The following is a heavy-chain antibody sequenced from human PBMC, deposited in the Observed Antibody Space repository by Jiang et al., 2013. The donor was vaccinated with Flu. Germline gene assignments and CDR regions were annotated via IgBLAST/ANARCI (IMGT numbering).Heavy chain of an antibody. CDR3: AIEAGYREFHYYYNGMNV. CDR2: ISGSGSST. V-gene: IGHV3-23*01. J-gene: IGHJ6*02. D-gene: IGHD3-10*01. Sequence: QLLESGGGVLQPGGSLRLSCAASGFTFSTYAMTWVRRAPGKGLEWLSGISGSGSSTYYADSVKGRFTISRDNSKNTLYLQMNSLRTDDTAVYYCAIEAGYREFHYYYNGMNVWGQGTTVTVSS. CDR1: GFTFSTYA.